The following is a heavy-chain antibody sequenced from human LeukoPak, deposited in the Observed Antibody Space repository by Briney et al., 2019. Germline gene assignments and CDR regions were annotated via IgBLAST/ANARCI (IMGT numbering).Heavy chain of an antibody. CDR3: ARGGPGCSSGWYTYFDY. D-gene: IGHD6-19*01. Sequence: GASVKVSCKASGYTFTGYYMHWVRQAPGQGLEWMGWINPNSGGTNYAQKFQGRVTMTRDTSISTAYMELSRLRSDDTAVYYCARGGPGCSSGWYTYFDYWGQGTLVTVSS. J-gene: IGHJ4*02. CDR2: INPNSGGT. V-gene: IGHV1-2*02. CDR1: GYTFTGYY.